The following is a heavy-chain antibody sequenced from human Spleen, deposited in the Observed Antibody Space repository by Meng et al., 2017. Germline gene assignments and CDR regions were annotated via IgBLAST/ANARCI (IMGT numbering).Heavy chain of an antibody. Sequence: ASVKVSCKASGYTFTGYYVHWVRQAPGQGLEWMGWINPNSGDTSYAQKFQGRVTMTRDTSIITAYMELSRLRSDDTAVYYCARALRAVYYGSGSYYYGVDVWGQGNTV. CDR1: GYTFTGYY. D-gene: IGHD3-10*01. V-gene: IGHV1-2*02. CDR3: ARALRAVYYGSGSYYYGVDV. CDR2: INPNSGDT. J-gene: IGHJ6*01.